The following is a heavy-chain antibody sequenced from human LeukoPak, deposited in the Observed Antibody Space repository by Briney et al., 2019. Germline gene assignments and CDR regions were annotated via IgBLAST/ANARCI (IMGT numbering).Heavy chain of an antibody. Sequence: GVSLRLSCAASGFTFSNTCMHCVPHSPEKALVCVSIINNDGSSTNYGDSVKRLFTLYRDKAKDTLYLQMNSMRDEGTAVYYCVIGGTYGSGSWGQGTLVTVSS. J-gene: IGHJ4*02. CDR2: INNDGSST. V-gene: IGHV3-74*01. CDR1: GFTFSNTC. D-gene: IGHD3-10*01. CDR3: VIGGTYGSGS.